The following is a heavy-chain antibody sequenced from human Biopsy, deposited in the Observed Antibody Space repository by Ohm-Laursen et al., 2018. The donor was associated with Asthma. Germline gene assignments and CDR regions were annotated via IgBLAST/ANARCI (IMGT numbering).Heavy chain of an antibody. D-gene: IGHD1-20*01. J-gene: IGHJ5*02. CDR1: GGSINIGDYH. CDR3: ARAAITGIRGWFDP. V-gene: IGHV4-31*03. CDR2: IYYSGST. Sequence: TLSLTCTVSGGSINIGDYHWSWIRQHPVKGLEWIGYIYYSGSTYYNPSLKSRVTISADTSKNQFHLNLSSVTAADTAVYFCARAAITGIRGWFDPWGQGTQVTVSS.